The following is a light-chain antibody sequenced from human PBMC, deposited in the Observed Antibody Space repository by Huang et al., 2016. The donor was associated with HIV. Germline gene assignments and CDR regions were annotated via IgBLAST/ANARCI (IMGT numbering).Light chain of an antibody. V-gene: IGKV1-33*01. CDR1: HDITNY. J-gene: IGKJ2*01. CDR2: DAS. CDR3: QQYDSLPYT. Sequence: DIQMTQSPSSLSASVGDRVTITCQASHDITNYLNESQQKPGKAPELLIYDASNLETGVPSRVSGSGSGTDFTFAISSLQPEDIATDYCQQYDSLPYTFGQGTKLEIK.